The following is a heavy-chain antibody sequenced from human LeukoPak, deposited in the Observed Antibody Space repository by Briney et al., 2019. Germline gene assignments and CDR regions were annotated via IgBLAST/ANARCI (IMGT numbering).Heavy chain of an antibody. CDR3: ARHLTTSYYYYGMDV. CDR1: GYTFTSYD. V-gene: IGHV1-8*01. Sequence: ASVKVSCKASGYTFTSYDINWVRQATGQGLEWMGWMNPNSGNTGHAQKFQGRVTMTRNTSISTAYMELSSLRSEDTAVYYCARHLTTSYYYYGMDVWGQGTTVTVSS. J-gene: IGHJ6*02. CDR2: MNPNSGNT. D-gene: IGHD4/OR15-4a*01.